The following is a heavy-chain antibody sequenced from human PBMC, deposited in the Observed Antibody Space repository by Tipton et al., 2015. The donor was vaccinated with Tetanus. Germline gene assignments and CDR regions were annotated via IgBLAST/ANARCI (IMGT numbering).Heavy chain of an antibody. D-gene: IGHD1-1*01. CDR1: GGSIRGGGYY. CDR2: IYYTGNT. J-gene: IGHJ4*02. CDR3: ARGLDQYKSGNY. V-gene: IGHV4-31*03. Sequence: TLSLTCTVSGGSIRGGGYYWSWIRQHPEKGLEWIGYIYYTGNTYYNPSLKSRVTISVDTSENQLSLKLRSVTAADTALYYCARGLDQYKSGNYWGQGTLVTVSS.